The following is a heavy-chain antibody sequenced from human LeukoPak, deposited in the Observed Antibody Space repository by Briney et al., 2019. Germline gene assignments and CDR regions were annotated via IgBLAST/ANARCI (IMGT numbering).Heavy chain of an antibody. V-gene: IGHV1-69*05. CDR2: IIPIFGTA. D-gene: IGHD5-18*01. CDR1: GGTFSSYA. CDR3: ATGERGFSHGYYYYMDV. Sequence: GSSVKVSCKASGGTFSSYAISWVRQAPGQGLEWMGRIIPIFGTANYAQKFQGRVTITTDESTSTAYMELSSLRSEDTAVYYCATGERGFSHGYYYYMDVWGKGTTVTVSS. J-gene: IGHJ6*03.